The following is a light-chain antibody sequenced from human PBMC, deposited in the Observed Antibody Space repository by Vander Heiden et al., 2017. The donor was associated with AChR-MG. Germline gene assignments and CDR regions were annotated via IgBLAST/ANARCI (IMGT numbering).Light chain of an antibody. J-gene: IGLJ1*01. V-gene: IGLV2-14*03. Sequence: QSALTPPASVSASPGPSITISCTGTSSDVGDYKYVSWYQQHPGKAPNRMMYYVSDRPSGISNRFSGSKSGNKASLTISGLQDEDEADDYCSSYKRSSTTYVCGTGTKVTGL. CDR3: SSYKRSSTTYV. CDR2: YVS. CDR1: SSDVGDYKY.